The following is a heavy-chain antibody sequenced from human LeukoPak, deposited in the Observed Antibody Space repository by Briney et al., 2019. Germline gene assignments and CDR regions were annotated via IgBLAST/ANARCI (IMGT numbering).Heavy chain of an antibody. V-gene: IGHV4-30-4*01. D-gene: IGHD3-22*01. CDR2: IYYSGST. Sequence: SETLSLTCTVSGGSISSGDYSWSWIRQPPGKGLEWIGYIYYSGSTYYNPSLESRVTMSVDTSKNQFFLKVSSVTAADTAVYYCARLDGSGYYGIDYWGQGTLVTVSS. CDR1: GGSISSGDYS. CDR3: ARLDGSGYYGIDY. J-gene: IGHJ4*02.